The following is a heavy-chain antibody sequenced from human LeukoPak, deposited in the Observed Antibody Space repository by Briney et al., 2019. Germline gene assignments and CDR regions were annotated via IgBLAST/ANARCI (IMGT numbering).Heavy chain of an antibody. J-gene: IGHJ4*02. D-gene: IGHD2-15*01. CDR1: GFTFSSYG. CDR2: ISYDGSNK. V-gene: IGHV3-30*18. CDR3: AEEGYCSGGSCYGFDY. Sequence: GGSLRLSCAASGFTFSSYGMHWVRQAPGKGLEWVAVISYDGSNKYYADSVKGRFTISRDNSKNTLYLQMNSLRAEDTAVYYCAEEGYCSGGSCYGFDYWGQGTLVTVSS.